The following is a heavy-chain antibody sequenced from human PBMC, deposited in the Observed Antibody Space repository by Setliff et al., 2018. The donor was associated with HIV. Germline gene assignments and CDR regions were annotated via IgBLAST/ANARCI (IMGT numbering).Heavy chain of an antibody. CDR1: GGSISSGSYY. D-gene: IGHD2-8*01. V-gene: IGHV4-61*02. CDR2: IYNSGIT. CDR3: ARDPYCPNTCYEDFTFDS. Sequence: LSLTCTVSGGSISSGSYYWSWIRQPAGKGLEWIGRIYNSGITNYNPSLKSRLTISLDTSKNQFSLQVTSVTAADTAVYYCARDPYCPNTCYEDFTFDSWGQGTLVTVSS. J-gene: IGHJ4*02.